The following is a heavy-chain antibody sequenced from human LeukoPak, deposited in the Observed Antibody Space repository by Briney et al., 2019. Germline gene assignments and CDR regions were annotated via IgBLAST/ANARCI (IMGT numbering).Heavy chain of an antibody. V-gene: IGHV1-18*01. Sequence: ASVKVSCKASGYTLTSYGISWVRQAPGQGLEWMGWISAYNGNTNYAQKLQGRVTMTTDTSTSTAYMELRSLRSDDTAVYYCARDLRSSGQTIGWDWFDPWGQGTLVTVSS. J-gene: IGHJ5*02. D-gene: IGHD6-19*01. CDR1: GYTLTSYG. CDR3: ARDLRSSGQTIGWDWFDP. CDR2: ISAYNGNT.